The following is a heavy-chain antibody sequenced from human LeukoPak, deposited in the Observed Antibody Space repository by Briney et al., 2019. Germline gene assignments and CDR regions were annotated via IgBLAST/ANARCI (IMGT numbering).Heavy chain of an antibody. Sequence: SETLSLTCTVSGGSISSGPYYWIWIRQHPGKGLEWIGYVTYSGNTYYYPALNSRVTVSLDTSKTQFSLKLSSVTAADTAVYYCARIAYDTLDSYYYGMDVWGQGTTVTVSS. CDR2: VTYSGNT. V-gene: IGHV4-31*03. J-gene: IGHJ6*02. D-gene: IGHD3-9*01. CDR1: GGSISSGPYY. CDR3: ARIAYDTLDSYYYGMDV.